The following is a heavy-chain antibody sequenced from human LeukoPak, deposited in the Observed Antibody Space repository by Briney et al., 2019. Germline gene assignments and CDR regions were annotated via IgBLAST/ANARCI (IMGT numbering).Heavy chain of an antibody. CDR2: ISGGGGVT. CDR1: GFTFSSYV. CDR3: AKSSGWYKPLDY. V-gene: IGHV3-23*01. D-gene: IGHD6-19*01. Sequence: GGSLRLSCAASGFTFSSYVMTWVRQAPGKGLEWVSSISGGGGVTYHADSGKGRFTISRDNSKNTLYLQMNSLRAEDTAVYYCAKSSGWYKPLDYWGQGTLVTVSS. J-gene: IGHJ4*02.